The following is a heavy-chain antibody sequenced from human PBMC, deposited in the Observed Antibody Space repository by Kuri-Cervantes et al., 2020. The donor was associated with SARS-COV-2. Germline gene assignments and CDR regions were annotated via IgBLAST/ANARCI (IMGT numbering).Heavy chain of an antibody. J-gene: IGHJ6*03. CDR3: ARDLAWGGYYMDF. CDR2: INPNSGGT. CDR1: GYTFTGYH. D-gene: IGHD7-27*01. V-gene: IGHV1-2*02. Sequence: SVTVSCKASGYTFTGYHMHWVRQAPGQGLEWMGWINPNSGGTNYAQKFQGRVTMTRDTSISTAYMELSRLRSDDTAVYYCARDLAWGGYYMDFWGKGTTVTVSS.